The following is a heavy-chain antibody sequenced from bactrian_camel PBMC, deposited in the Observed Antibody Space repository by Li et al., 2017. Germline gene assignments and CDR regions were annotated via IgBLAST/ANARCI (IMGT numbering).Heavy chain of an antibody. J-gene: IGHJ6*01. CDR1: GFTFDTYY. Sequence: QLVESGGNLVQPGGSLRLSCATSGFTFDTYYMHWIRQAPGKGLEWVSSIYVGIGSTYYADSVKGRFTISRDNARNTVYLRMNSLKPEDTAMYYCAAGWGADCSTYCSGGVCYLGTQYWGYWGQGTQVTVS. CDR3: AAGWGADCSTYCSGGVCYLGTQYWGY. V-gene: IGHV3-2*01. D-gene: IGHD2*01. CDR2: IYVGIGST.